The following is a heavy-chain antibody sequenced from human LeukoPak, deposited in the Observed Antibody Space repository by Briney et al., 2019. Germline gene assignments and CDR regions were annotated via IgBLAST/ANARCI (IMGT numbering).Heavy chain of an antibody. CDR2: INPNSGGT. V-gene: IGHV1-2*06. D-gene: IGHD3-22*01. CDR1: GYTFTGYY. Sequence: ASVKVSCKASGYTFTGYYMHWVRQAPGQGLEWMGRINPNSGGTNYAQKFQGRVTMTRDTSFSTAYMELSRLRSDDTAVYYCARDVVRYYVSSPWGQGTMVTVSS. CDR3: ARDVVRYYVSSP. J-gene: IGHJ3*01.